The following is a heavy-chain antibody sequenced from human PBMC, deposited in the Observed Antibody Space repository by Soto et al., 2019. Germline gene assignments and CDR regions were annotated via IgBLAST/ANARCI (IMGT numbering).Heavy chain of an antibody. CDR1: GGTISGYY. CDR2: IYSSGNT. V-gene: IGHV4-4*07. CDR3: ARGQRFSDWFDP. J-gene: IGHJ5*02. Sequence: QVHLQESDPGLVKPSETLSLTCSVSGGTISGYYWTWIRQPAGKGLEWIGRIYSSGNTKYNPSLQSRVTMSLDTSNNQFSLRLTSVTAADTAVYYCARGQRFSDWFDPWGQGTLVTVSS. D-gene: IGHD3-3*01.